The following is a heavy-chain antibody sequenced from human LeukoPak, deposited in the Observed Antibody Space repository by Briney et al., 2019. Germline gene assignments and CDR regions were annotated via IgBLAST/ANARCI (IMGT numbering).Heavy chain of an antibody. V-gene: IGHV3-7*03. CDR1: GFTFRNYW. J-gene: IGHJ4*02. D-gene: IGHD2-8*01. Sequence: GGSLRLSCTVSGFTFRNYWMAWVRQAPGKGLEWVSNIRGDEGDKNSVDSVKGRFTISRDNAKKSLYLQMNSLRVEDTAVYYGREVLAVPLTSGGQGPLVTV. CDR2: IRGDEGDK. CDR3: REVLAVPLTS.